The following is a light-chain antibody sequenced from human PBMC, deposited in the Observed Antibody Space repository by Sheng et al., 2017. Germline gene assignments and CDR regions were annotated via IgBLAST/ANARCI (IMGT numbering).Light chain of an antibody. CDR3: QHYGTSPPYS. J-gene: IGKJ2*03. CDR2: GTS. Sequence: ETVLTQSPGTLSLSPGERATLSCRASRSVSHLAWYQQKPGQAPRLVMYGTSSRATGIPGRFSGSGSGTDFTLTISRLEPEDFAVYYCQHYGTSPPYSFGQGTKLEI. CDR1: RSVSH. V-gene: IGKV3-20*01.